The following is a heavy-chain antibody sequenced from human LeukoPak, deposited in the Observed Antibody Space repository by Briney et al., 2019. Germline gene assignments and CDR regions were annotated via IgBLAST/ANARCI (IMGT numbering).Heavy chain of an antibody. D-gene: IGHD2-15*01. V-gene: IGHV1-69*05. CDR1: GYTFTSYD. J-gene: IGHJ4*02. CDR2: IIPIFGTA. Sequence: GASVKVSCKASGYTFTSYDINWVRQATGQGLEWMGRIIPIFGTANYAQKFQGRVTITTDESTSTAYMELSSLRSEDTAVYYCAREDIVVVVAAVWGQGTLVTVSS. CDR3: AREDIVVVVAAV.